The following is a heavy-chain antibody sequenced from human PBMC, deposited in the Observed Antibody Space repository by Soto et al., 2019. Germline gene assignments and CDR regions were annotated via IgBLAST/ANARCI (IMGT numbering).Heavy chain of an antibody. V-gene: IGHV1-18*01. Sequence: QVHLVQSGAEVKKPGASVKVSCQASGYAFTTYGITWVRQAPGQGLEWMGWISAHNGNTNYAQKLQGRVTVTRDTSTSTAYMELRSLRSDDTAEYYCARGRYGDYWGQGALVTVSS. CDR2: ISAHNGNT. D-gene: IGHD1-1*01. J-gene: IGHJ4*02. CDR3: ARGRYGDY. CDR1: GYAFTTYG.